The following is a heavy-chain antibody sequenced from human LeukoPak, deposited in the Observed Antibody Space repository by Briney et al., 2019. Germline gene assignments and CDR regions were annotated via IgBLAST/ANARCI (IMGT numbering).Heavy chain of an antibody. CDR3: ARVEWFGELLPYYYYGMDV. V-gene: IGHV3-11*01. J-gene: IGHJ6*02. CDR2: ISSSGSTI. CDR1: GFTFSDYY. Sequence: GGSLRLSCAASGFTFSDYYMSWIRQAPGKGLEWVSYISSSGSTIYYADSVKGRFTISRDNAKNSLYLQMNSLRAEDTAVYYCARVEWFGELLPYYYYGMDVWGQGTTVTVSS. D-gene: IGHD3-10*01.